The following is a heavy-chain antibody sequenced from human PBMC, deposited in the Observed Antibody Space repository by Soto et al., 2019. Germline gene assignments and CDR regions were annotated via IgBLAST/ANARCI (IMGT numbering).Heavy chain of an antibody. CDR1: GFTVSSYS. V-gene: IGHV3-21*01. D-gene: IGHD2-8*01. CDR2: IGGSSGHI. Sequence: PGGSLRISCAACGFTVSSYSMFWVRQAPEKGLEWVSSIGGSSGHIYYADSLKGRFTISRDNAKNSLYLQMNSLRVDDTAVYYCARTNGAYSNYFDYWGQGTLVTVSS. CDR3: ARTNGAYSNYFDY. J-gene: IGHJ4*02.